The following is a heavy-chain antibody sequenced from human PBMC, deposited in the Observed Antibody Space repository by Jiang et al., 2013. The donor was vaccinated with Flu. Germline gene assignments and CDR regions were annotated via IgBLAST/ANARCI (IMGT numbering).Heavy chain of an antibody. V-gene: IGHV6-1*01. CDR2: TYYRSTWYS. D-gene: IGHD3-9*01. J-gene: IGHJ4*02. CDR3: GREVDDILTGYVDI. Sequence: SQTLSLTCAISGDSISSSRATWTWIRQSPSRGLEWLGRTYYRSTWYSDYAVSFKSRIVITPDTSRNQFSLQVNSVTPEDTALYYCGREVDDILTGYVDIWGQGTLVTVSS. CDR1: GDSISSSRAT.